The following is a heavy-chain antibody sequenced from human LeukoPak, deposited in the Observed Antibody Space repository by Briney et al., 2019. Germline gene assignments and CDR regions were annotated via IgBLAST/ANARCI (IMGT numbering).Heavy chain of an antibody. J-gene: IGHJ3*02. D-gene: IGHD3-10*01. V-gene: IGHV3-15*01. Sequence: PGGSLRLSCAASGFTFSNAWMSWVRQAPGKGLEWVGRIKSKTDGGTTDYAAPVKGRFTISRDDSKNTLYLQMNSLKTEDTAVYYCTTDYGSGSYYMGGIWGQGTMVTVSS. CDR2: IKSKTDGGTT. CDR1: GFTFSNAW. CDR3: TTDYGSGSYYMGGI.